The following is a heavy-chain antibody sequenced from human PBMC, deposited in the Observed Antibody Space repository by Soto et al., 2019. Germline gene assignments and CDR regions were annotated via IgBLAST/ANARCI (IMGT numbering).Heavy chain of an antibody. CDR1: GYTFTRYG. D-gene: IGHD2-2*01. CDR2: ISAYNGNT. CDR3: ARSYPYIVVVPAAMRSWFDP. Sequence: GASVKVSCKGSGYTFTRYGISWVRQAPGQGLEWMGWISAYNGNTNYAQKLQGRVTMTTDTSTSTAYMELRSLRSDDTAVYYCARSYPYIVVVPAAMRSWFDPWGQGTLVTVSS. J-gene: IGHJ5*02. V-gene: IGHV1-18*01.